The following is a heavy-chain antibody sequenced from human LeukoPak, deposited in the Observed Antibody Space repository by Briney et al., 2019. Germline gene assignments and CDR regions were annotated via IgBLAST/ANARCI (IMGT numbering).Heavy chain of an antibody. J-gene: IGHJ4*02. CDR1: GFTFDDYA. V-gene: IGHV3-9*01. CDR2: ISWNSGSI. Sequence: PGGSLRLSCAASGFTFDDYAMHWVRQAPGKGLEWVSGISWNSGSIGYADSVKGRFTISRDNAKNSLYLQMNSLRAEDTAVYYCARERRHGYSSGGGWGDFDYWGQGTLVTVSS. CDR3: ARERRHGYSSGGGWGDFDY. D-gene: IGHD5-24*01.